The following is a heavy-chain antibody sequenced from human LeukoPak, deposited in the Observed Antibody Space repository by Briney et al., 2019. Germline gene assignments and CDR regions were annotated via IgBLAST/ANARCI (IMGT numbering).Heavy chain of an antibody. D-gene: IGHD6-19*01. J-gene: IGHJ4*02. Sequence: PSETLSLTCTVSGGFISSYYWSWIRQPPGKGLEWIGYIYYSGSTNYNPSLKSRVTISVDTSKNQFSLKLSSVTAADTAVYYCARGQYSSGWYGPGYFDYWGQGTLVTVSS. V-gene: IGHV4-59*01. CDR1: GGFISSYY. CDR3: ARGQYSSGWYGPGYFDY. CDR2: IYYSGST.